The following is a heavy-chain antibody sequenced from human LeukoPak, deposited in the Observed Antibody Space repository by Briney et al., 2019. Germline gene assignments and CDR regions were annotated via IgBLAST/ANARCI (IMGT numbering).Heavy chain of an antibody. CDR1: GFTFSSYA. CDR3: AEGIVVVVAATDAFDI. CDR2: ISGSGGST. J-gene: IGHJ3*02. Sequence: GGSLRLSCAASGFTFSSYAMSWVRQAPGKGLEWVSAISGSGGSTYYADSVKGRFTISRDNSKNTLYLQMNSLRAEDTAVYYCAEGIVVVVAATDAFDIWGQGTMVTVSS. D-gene: IGHD2-15*01. V-gene: IGHV3-23*01.